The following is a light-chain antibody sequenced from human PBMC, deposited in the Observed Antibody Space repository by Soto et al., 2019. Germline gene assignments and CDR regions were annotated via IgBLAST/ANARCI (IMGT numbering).Light chain of an antibody. Sequence: DIQLTQSPSFLSASVGDRVTITCRASQGISSYLAWYQQKPGKAPELLIYDASSLESGVPSRFSGSGSGTEFTLTISSLQPDDFATYYCQQYNSYSQTFGQGTKVDI. CDR3: QQYNSYSQT. V-gene: IGKV1-5*01. J-gene: IGKJ1*01. CDR1: QGISSY. CDR2: DAS.